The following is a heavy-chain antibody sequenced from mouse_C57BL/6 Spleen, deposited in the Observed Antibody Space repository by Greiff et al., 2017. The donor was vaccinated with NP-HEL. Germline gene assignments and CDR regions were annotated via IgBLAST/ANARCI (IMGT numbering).Heavy chain of an antibody. CDR3: ARRSLYYFDY. J-gene: IGHJ2*01. Sequence: QVQLQQPGAYLVEPGASVKLSCKASGYTFTSYWMQWVKQRPGQGLEWIGEIDPSDSYTNYNQKFKGKATLTVDTSSSTAYMQLSSLTSEDSAVYYCARRSLYYFDYWGQGTTLTVSS. V-gene: IGHV1-50*01. CDR2: IDPSDSYT. CDR1: GYTFTSYW.